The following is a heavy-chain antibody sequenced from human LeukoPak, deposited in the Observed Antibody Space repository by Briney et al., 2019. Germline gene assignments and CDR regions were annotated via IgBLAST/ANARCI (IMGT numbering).Heavy chain of an antibody. J-gene: IGHJ4*02. CDR2: IYSGGST. D-gene: IGHD2-2*01. Sequence: GGSLRLSCAASGLTVSTYYMTWVRQAPGKGLECVSVIYSGGSTYYADSVKGRFTVSRDNSKNTLYLQMNSLRAEDTAMYYCARGLGYCTSTTCLLPFDYWGQGTLVTVSS. CDR3: ARGLGYCTSTTCLLPFDY. V-gene: IGHV3-53*01. CDR1: GLTVSTYY.